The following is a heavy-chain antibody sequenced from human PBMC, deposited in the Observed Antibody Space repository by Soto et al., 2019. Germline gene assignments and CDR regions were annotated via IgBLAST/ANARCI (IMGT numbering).Heavy chain of an antibody. D-gene: IGHD6-19*01. CDR3: AAVSGEPLGAGTSLDYFDY. J-gene: IGHJ4*02. Sequence: QVQLQESGPGLVKPSQTLSLTCTVSGGSISSGGYYWSWIRQHPGKGLEWIGYIYYSGSTYYNPSLKSRVTISVETSKNQFSLKLSSVTAADTAVYYCAAVSGEPLGAGTSLDYFDYWGQGTLVTVSS. V-gene: IGHV4-31*03. CDR2: IYYSGST. CDR1: GGSISSGGYY.